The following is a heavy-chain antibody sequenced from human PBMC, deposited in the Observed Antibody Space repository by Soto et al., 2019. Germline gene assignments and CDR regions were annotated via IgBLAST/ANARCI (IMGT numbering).Heavy chain of an antibody. CDR1: GYSISSYY. CDR2: IHYSGST. CDR3: ARMNQLAPKRNAFDI. J-gene: IGHJ3*02. D-gene: IGHD1-1*01. V-gene: IGHV4-59*01. Sequence: SLSLTCTFAGYSISSYYCTWIRQSPGKGLEWIGYIHYSGSTNYSPSLKSRVTMSVGTSKNQFSLRLSSVTAADTAVYYCARMNQLAPKRNAFDIWGQGTMVTVSS.